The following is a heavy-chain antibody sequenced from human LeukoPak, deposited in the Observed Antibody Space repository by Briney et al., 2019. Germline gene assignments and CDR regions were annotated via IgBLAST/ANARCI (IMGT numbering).Heavy chain of an antibody. CDR1: GFIFSDYH. V-gene: IGHV3-11*04. CDR2: ISRSGSSM. D-gene: IGHD3-22*01. J-gene: IGHJ4*02. Sequence: GGSLRLSCAASGFIFSDYHMNWIRQAPGKGLEWVSDISRSGSSMYYADSVKGRFIISRDNAKNSLHLQMNSLRAEDTAVYYCARLKKDSSGSYYFDYWGQGTLVTVSS. CDR3: ARLKKDSSGSYYFDY.